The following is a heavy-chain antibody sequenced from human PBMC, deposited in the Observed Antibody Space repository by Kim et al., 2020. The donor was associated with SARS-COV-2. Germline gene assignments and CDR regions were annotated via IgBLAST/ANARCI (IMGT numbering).Heavy chain of an antibody. CDR2: IFYTGIT. CDR3: ARGRFDYKHLTGYSPVFDFDI. D-gene: IGHD3-9*01. J-gene: IGHJ4*01. CDR1: GDSIGSGNYY. Sequence: SETLSLTCSVSGDSIGSGNYYWTWIRQHPEKGLEWIGYIFYTGITSYNPSLKSRLIISIDTSKNQFSVNLTSVTAADTALYFCARGRFDYKHLTGYSPVFDFDIWGQGTLVTVSS. V-gene: IGHV4-31*03.